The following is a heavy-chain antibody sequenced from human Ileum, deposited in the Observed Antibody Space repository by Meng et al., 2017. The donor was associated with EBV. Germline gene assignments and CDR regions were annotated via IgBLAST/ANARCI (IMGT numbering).Heavy chain of an antibody. Sequence: QVRLQASGAGLVKPSETLSLPCAVSGGSISRGDWWSWVRQPPGKGLEWIGETSHSGSTNYSPSLKSRVTISLDKSKNQLSLKLNSVTAADTAVYYCASSDYYRSDYWGQGTLVTVSS. J-gene: IGHJ4*02. CDR3: ASSDYYRSDY. V-gene: IGHV4-4*02. CDR2: TSHSGST. CDR1: GGSISRGDW. D-gene: IGHD3-22*01.